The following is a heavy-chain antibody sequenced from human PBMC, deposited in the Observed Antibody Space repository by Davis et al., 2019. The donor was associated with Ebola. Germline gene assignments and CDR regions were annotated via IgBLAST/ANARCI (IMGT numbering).Heavy chain of an antibody. V-gene: IGHV3-13*01. D-gene: IGHD2-15*01. J-gene: IGHJ5*01. Sequence: PGGSLTLSCAASGFTFRSYDMHWVRQATGNGLEWVSAIGAAGDTYYPVSVKGRFTISRENAKNSLYLQMNSLRAEDTAVYYCARAGFGSTWFDCWGQGILVTVSS. CDR3: ARAGFGSTWFDC. CDR1: GFTFRSYD. CDR2: IGAAGDT.